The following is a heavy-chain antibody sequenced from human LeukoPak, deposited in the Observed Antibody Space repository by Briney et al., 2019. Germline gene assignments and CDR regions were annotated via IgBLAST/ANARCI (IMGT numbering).Heavy chain of an antibody. CDR3: ARSFRGYPHRFDP. CDR2: ISYSGST. J-gene: IGHJ5*02. CDR1: GGSISSGDYY. Sequence: PSETLSLTCTVSGGSISSGDYYWSWIRQPPGKGLEWIGYISYSGSTYYNPSLKSRVTISVDTSKNQFSLKLSSVTAADTAVYYCARSFRGYPHRFDPWGQGTLVTVSS. V-gene: IGHV4-30-4*01. D-gene: IGHD3-22*01.